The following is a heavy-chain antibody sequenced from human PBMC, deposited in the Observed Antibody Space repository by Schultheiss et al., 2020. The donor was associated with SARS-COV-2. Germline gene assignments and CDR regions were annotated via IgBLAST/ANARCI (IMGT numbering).Heavy chain of an antibody. J-gene: IGHJ3*02. CDR1: GFTFSSYA. Sequence: GESLKISCAASGFTFSSYAMHWVRQAPGKGLEWVSAISGSGGSTYYADSVKGRFTISRDNSKNTLSLQMNSLRAEDTAVYYCARWDLHSGSYDSNAFDIWGQGTMVTVSS. CDR3: ARWDLHSGSYDSNAFDI. D-gene: IGHD1-26*01. CDR2: ISGSGGST. V-gene: IGHV3-23*01.